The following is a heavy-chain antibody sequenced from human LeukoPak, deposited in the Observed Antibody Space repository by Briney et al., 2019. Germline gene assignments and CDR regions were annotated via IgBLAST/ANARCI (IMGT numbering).Heavy chain of an antibody. CDR1: GGSISSSSYY. D-gene: IGHD1-7*01. Sequence: AETLSLTCTVSGGSISSSSYYWGWIRQPPGKGLEWIGSIYYSGSTYCNPSLKSRVTISVDTSKNQFSLKLSSVTAPDTAVYYCAGTSSLGITGTTPGYWGQGTLVTVSS. V-gene: IGHV4-39*01. J-gene: IGHJ4*02. CDR3: AGTSSLGITGTTPGY. CDR2: IYYSGST.